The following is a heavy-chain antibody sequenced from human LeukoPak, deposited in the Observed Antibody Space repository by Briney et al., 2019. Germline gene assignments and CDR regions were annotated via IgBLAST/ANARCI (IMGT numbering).Heavy chain of an antibody. CDR1: GDSISSYS. CDR2: VYYSGST. D-gene: IGHD6-13*01. V-gene: IGHV4-59*01. CDR3: ARDPPQPGITAAGYFDL. Sequence: KSSETLSLTCTVSGDSISSYSWSWIRQPPGKGLEWIGYVYYSGSTNYNPSLKSRVTISADTSKNQFSLKVRSVTAADTAGYYCARDPPQPGITAAGYFDLWGRGTLVTVSS. J-gene: IGHJ2*01.